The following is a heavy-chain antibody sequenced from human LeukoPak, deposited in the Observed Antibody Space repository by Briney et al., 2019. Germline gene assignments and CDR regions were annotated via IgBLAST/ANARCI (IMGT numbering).Heavy chain of an antibody. Sequence: PGGSLRLSCAASGFTFSSYGMHWVRQAPGKGLEWVAFIRYDGSNKYYADSVKGRFTISRDNSKNTLHLQMNSLRTEDTAVYYCAKSPHYYDSSGYYGGGIDYWGQGTLVTVSS. D-gene: IGHD3-22*01. J-gene: IGHJ4*02. CDR1: GFTFSSYG. CDR3: AKSPHYYDSSGYYGGGIDY. CDR2: IRYDGSNK. V-gene: IGHV3-30*02.